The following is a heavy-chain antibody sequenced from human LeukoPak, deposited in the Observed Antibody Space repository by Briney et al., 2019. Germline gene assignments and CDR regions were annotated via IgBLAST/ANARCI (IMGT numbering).Heavy chain of an antibody. CDR1: GGTFSSYA. Sequence: ASVKVSCKASGGTFSSYAISWVRQAPGQGLEWMGRIIPILGIANYAQKFQGRVTITADKSTSTAYMELSSLRSEDTAVYCCARGPYDSSGYWFDPWGQGTLVTVSS. D-gene: IGHD3-22*01. V-gene: IGHV1-69*04. CDR2: IIPILGIA. CDR3: ARGPYDSSGYWFDP. J-gene: IGHJ5*02.